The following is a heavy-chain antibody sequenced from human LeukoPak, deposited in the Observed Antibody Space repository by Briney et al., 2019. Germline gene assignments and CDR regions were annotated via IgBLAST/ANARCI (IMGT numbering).Heavy chain of an antibody. CDR2: IWYDGSNK. CDR1: GFTFRTYG. Sequence: PGGSLRLSCAASGFTFRTYGMHWVRQAPGKGLGWAAVIWYDGSNKYYADSVKGRFTISRDNSKNTLYLQMNSLRAEDTAVYYCARGTRYDSSGYYSQDLDYWGQGTLVTVSS. CDR3: ARGTRYDSSGYYSQDLDY. D-gene: IGHD3-22*01. J-gene: IGHJ4*02. V-gene: IGHV3-33*01.